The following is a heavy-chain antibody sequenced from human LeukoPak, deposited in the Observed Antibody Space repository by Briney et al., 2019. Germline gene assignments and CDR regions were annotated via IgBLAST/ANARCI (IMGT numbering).Heavy chain of an antibody. V-gene: IGHV1-69*06. CDR2: IIPIFGTA. J-gene: IGHJ3*01. CDR3: ARDGADNSGYYFGSL. CDR1: GGTFSSYA. D-gene: IGHD3-22*01. Sequence: VASVKVSCKASGGTFSSYAISWVRQAPGQGLEWMGGIIPIFGTANYAQKFQGRVTITADKSTSTAYMELSSLRSEDTAVYYCARDGADNSGYYFGSLWGQGTMVTVSS.